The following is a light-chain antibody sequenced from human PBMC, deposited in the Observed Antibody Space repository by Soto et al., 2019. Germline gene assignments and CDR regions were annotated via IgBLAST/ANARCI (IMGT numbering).Light chain of an antibody. CDR3: QQYSKWPPIS. CDR2: DTS. V-gene: IGKV3-15*01. J-gene: IGKJ2*03. Sequence: ERATLSCRASQSVSIHLAWYQQKPGQAPRLLIYDTSTRATGIPARFSGSGSGTEFTLTISCLQSEEFATYYCQQYSKWPPISFGHGT. CDR1: QSVSIH.